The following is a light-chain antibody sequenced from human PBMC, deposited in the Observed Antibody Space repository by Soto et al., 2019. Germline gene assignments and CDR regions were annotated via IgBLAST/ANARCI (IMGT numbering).Light chain of an antibody. CDR2: NND. J-gene: IGLJ2*01. Sequence: QAVVTQPPSASGTPGQRVTISCSGSSSNIGSSPVSWYQKLPGTAPKLLIYNNDQRPSGVPDRISGSKSGTAASLAISGLRSEDEADYYCAAWDDSLSGLVVFGGGTKVTVL. V-gene: IGLV1-44*01. CDR3: AAWDDSLSGLVV. CDR1: SSNIGSSP.